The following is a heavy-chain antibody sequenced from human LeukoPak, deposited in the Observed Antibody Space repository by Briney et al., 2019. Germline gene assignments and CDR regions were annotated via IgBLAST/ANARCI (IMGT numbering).Heavy chain of an antibody. CDR3: ARAHSSSSTFDL. J-gene: IGHJ4*02. Sequence: GRSLRLSCAASRFTFSDYGIHWVRQASGQGLEWVALIWYDGSKKYYADSVKGRFTISRDNTKNTLYLQLSSLRADDTAVYYCARAHSSSSTFDLWGQGTLVTVSS. D-gene: IGHD6-6*01. CDR1: RFTFSDYG. V-gene: IGHV3-33*01. CDR2: IWYDGSKK.